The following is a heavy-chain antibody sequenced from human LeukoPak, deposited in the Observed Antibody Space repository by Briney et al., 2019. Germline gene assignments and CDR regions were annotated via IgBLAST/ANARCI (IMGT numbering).Heavy chain of an antibody. CDR3: ARAGWENDY. V-gene: IGHV4-38-2*01. CDR1: GYSISSGYY. CDR2: IYHSGST. J-gene: IGHJ4*02. D-gene: IGHD6-19*01. Sequence: SETLSLTCAVSGYSISSGYYWGWIRQPPGKGLEWIGSIYHSGSTYYNPPLKSRVTISVDTSKNQFSLKLSSVTAADTAVYYCARAGWENDYWGQGTLVTVSS.